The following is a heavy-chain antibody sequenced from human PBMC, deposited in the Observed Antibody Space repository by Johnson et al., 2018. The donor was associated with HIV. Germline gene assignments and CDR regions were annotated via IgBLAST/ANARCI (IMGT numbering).Heavy chain of an antibody. Sequence: MQLVESGGGLIQPGGSLRLSCAASGFTVSSNYMSWVRQAPGKGLEWVSVIYSGGSTYYADSVKGRFTISRDNSKNTLYLQMNSLRAEDTAVYYCARGRYTTAEWDDAFDIWGQGTMVTVSS. CDR1: GFTVSSNY. V-gene: IGHV3-53*01. D-gene: IGHD1-26*01. J-gene: IGHJ3*02. CDR3: ARGRYTTAEWDDAFDI. CDR2: IYSGGST.